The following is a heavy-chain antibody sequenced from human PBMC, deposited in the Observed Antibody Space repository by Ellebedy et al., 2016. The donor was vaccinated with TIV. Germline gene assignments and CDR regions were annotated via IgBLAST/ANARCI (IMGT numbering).Heavy chain of an antibody. V-gene: IGHV3-21*01. Sequence: GESLKISCAASGFTFSSYSMNWVRQAPGKGLEWVSSISSSSSYIYYADSVKGRFTISRDNAKNSLYLQMNSLRAEDTAVYYCARPMVRGALLYYYGMDVWGQGTTVTVSS. D-gene: IGHD3-10*01. CDR3: ARPMVRGALLYYYGMDV. CDR1: GFTFSSYS. J-gene: IGHJ6*02. CDR2: ISSSSSYI.